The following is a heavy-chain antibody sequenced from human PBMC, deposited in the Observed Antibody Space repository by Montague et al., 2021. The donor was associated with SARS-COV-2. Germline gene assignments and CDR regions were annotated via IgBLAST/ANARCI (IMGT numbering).Heavy chain of an antibody. V-gene: IGHV6-1*01. D-gene: IGHD2-2*01. CDR1: GDSVSSNIAT. J-gene: IGHJ4*02. CDR3: ARIPVGSKYYFDF. CDR2: TYYRSKWYN. Sequence: CAISGDSVSSNIATWNWIRQSPSRGLEWLGGTYYRSKWYNDYAESAKSRITIDPDTSKHQFSLHLNSVTPEDTAVYYCARIPVGSKYYFDFWGQGTLVTVSS.